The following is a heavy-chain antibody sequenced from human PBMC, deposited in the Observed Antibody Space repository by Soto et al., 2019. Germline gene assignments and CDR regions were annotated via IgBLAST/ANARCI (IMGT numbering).Heavy chain of an antibody. CDR3: ARSYRVYYGSGSYYY. D-gene: IGHD3-10*01. V-gene: IGHV3-48*04. CDR2: ISSSSTI. J-gene: IGHJ4*02. CDR1: GFTFSSYS. Sequence: GGSLRLSCAASGFTFSSYSMNWVRQAPGKGLEWVSYISSSSTIYYADSVKGRFTISRDNAKNSLYLQMNSLRAEDTAVYYCARSYRVYYGSGSYYYWGQGTLVTVSS.